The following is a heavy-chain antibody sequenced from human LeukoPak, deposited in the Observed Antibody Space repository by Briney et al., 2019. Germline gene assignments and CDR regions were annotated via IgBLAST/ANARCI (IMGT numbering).Heavy chain of an antibody. CDR2: INPNSGGT. CDR1: GYTFTGYY. CDR3: ARDLTASPSYYYDSSVVF. J-gene: IGHJ4*02. V-gene: IGHV1-2*02. D-gene: IGHD3-22*01. Sequence: ASVKVSCTASGYTFTGYYMHWVRQAPGQGLEWMGWINPNSGGTNYAQKFQGRVTMTRGTSISTAYMELSRLRSDDTAVYYCARDLTASPSYYYDSSVVFWGQGTLVTVSS.